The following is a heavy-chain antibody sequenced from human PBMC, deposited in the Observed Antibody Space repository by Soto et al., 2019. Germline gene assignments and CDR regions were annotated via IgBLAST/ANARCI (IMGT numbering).Heavy chain of an antibody. J-gene: IGHJ4*02. CDR1: GFTFSSYA. D-gene: IGHD6-13*01. Sequence: SCAASGFTFSSYAMHWVRQAPGKGLEWVAVISYDGSNKYYADSVKGRFTISRDNSKNTLYLQMNSLRAEDTAVYYCARTYSSSWTYYFDYWGQGTLVTVSS. CDR2: ISYDGSNK. CDR3: ARTYSSSWTYYFDY. V-gene: IGHV3-30-3*01.